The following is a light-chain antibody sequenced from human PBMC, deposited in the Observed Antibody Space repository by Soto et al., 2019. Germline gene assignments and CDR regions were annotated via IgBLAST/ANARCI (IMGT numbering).Light chain of an antibody. CDR1: QSVSSN. CDR3: QQYNDWPRT. V-gene: IGKV3-15*01. Sequence: EIVMTQSPATLSVSPGERATLSCRASQSVSSNLAWYQQKPGQAPRLLIYGASTRATGIPARFSGSGSGTEFPLTSSSLQCEDFAVYYCQQYNDWPRTFGQGTKVEI. J-gene: IGKJ1*01. CDR2: GAS.